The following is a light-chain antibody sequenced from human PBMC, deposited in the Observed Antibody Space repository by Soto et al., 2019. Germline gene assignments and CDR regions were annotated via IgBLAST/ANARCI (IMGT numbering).Light chain of an antibody. CDR2: GGY. CDR1: QSVSSNH. J-gene: IGKJ5*01. Sequence: DIALKQSPGTLSLSPGDRASISCRSSQSVSSNHLAWYQQKPGQAPRLLIYGGYSRATGIPVRFSGSGSGTEFTLPISRLQSEDFALYDGQQSSNWPTIPCGRVTRLAIK. CDR3: QQSSNWPTIP. V-gene: IGKV3-20*01.